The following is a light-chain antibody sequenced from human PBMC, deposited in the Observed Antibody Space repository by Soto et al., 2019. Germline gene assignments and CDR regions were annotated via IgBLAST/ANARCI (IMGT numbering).Light chain of an antibody. CDR1: QSVSNS. Sequence: EIVLTQSPATLSLSPGERATRSCRASQSVSNSLVWFQQKPGQAPRLLIYDASNRATDIPARFSGSGSGTDFTLTISSLEPEDLAVYYCQQRRNWPRTFGQGTKLEIK. V-gene: IGKV3-11*01. J-gene: IGKJ2*01. CDR3: QQRRNWPRT. CDR2: DAS.